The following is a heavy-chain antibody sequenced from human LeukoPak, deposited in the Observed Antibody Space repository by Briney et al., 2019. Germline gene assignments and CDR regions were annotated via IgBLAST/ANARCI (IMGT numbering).Heavy chain of an antibody. CDR2: INAGNGNT. CDR1: GYTFTSYA. CDR3: ARTGRSSGWYDY. Sequence: ASVKVCCKASGYTFTSYAMHWVRQAPGQRLEWMGWINAGNGNTKYSQKFQGRVTITRDTSASTAYMELSSLRSEDTAVYYCARTGRSSGWYDYWGQGTLVTVSS. V-gene: IGHV1-3*01. D-gene: IGHD6-19*01. J-gene: IGHJ4*02.